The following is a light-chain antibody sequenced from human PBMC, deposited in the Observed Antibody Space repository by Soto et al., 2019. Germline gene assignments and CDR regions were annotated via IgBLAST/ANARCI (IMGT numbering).Light chain of an antibody. V-gene: IGLV2-11*01. CDR2: DVN. Sequence: QSVLTQPRSVSGSPGQSVTISCTGTSSDVGGYYYVSWYQQHPGKVPKLMIYDVNQRPSGVPDRFSASKSGNSASLTISGLQAEDEADYYCCSYAGDYFVVFGGGTKLTVL. J-gene: IGLJ2*01. CDR1: SSDVGGYYY. CDR3: CSYAGDYFVV.